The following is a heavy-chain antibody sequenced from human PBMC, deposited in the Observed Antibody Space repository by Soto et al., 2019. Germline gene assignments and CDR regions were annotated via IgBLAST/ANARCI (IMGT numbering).Heavy chain of an antibody. CDR1: GGSVSSRSHY. V-gene: IGHV4-61*01. CDR3: ARDFCGGDCSDDYYYYAMDV. Sequence: QVQLQESGPGLVKPSETLSLTCTVSGGSVSSRSHYWSWIRQPPGQGLEWIGYIYYSGSTTYNPSLRSRVTISVATSKNQFSLKVSSVTAADTAIYYCARDFCGGDCSDDYYYYAMDVWGQGTTVTVSS. D-gene: IGHD2-21*02. J-gene: IGHJ6*02. CDR2: IYYSGST.